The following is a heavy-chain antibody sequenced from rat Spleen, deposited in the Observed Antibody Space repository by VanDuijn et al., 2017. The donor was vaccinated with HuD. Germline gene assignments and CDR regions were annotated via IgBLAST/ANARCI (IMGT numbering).Heavy chain of an antibody. CDR3: AKNYYSGDYFDY. D-gene: IGHD1-1*01. CDR1: GFSFTNYG. Sequence: EVQLVESGGGLVQPGRSLKLSCVASGFSFTNYGMAWVRQAPTKGLEWVATISNDGSSTYYRDSVKGRFIISRDNAENTVYLQMNSLRSEDTATYYCAKNYYSGDYFDYWGQGVMVTVSS. CDR2: ISNDGSST. V-gene: IGHV5-29*01. J-gene: IGHJ2*01.